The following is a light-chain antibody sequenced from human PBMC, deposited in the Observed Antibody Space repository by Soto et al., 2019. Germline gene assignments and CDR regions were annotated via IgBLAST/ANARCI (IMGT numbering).Light chain of an antibody. Sequence: DIQMTQSPSTLSASVGDRVTITCRASQSISSWLAWYQQKPGKAPKLLIYKASSLESGVPSRFSGSGSGTKVTLTIRSLQPDDFATYYCQQYNSYAWTFGQGTKVDIK. CDR1: QSISSW. CDR2: KAS. CDR3: QQYNSYAWT. V-gene: IGKV1-5*03. J-gene: IGKJ1*01.